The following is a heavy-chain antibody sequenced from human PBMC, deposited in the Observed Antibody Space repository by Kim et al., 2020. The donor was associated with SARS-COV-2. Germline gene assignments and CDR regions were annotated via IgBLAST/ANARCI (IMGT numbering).Heavy chain of an antibody. J-gene: IGHJ3*02. D-gene: IGHD6-19*01. CDR1: GYSFTSYW. Sequence: GESLKISCKGSGYSFTSYWIGWVRQMPGKGLEWMGIIYPGDSDTRYSPSFQGQVTISADKSISTAYLQWSSLKASDTAMYYCASTKLGAVAGTGGAFDIWGPGAMVPVSS. V-gene: IGHV5-51*01. CDR2: IYPGDSDT. CDR3: ASTKLGAVAGTGGAFDI.